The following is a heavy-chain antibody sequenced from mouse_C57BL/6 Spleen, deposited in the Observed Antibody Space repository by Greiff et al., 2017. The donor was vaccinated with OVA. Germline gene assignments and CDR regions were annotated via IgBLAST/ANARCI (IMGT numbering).Heavy chain of an antibody. Sequence: VHLVESGAELVKPGASVKISCKASGFAFSSYWMNWVKQRPGKGLEWIGQIYPGDGDTNYNGKFKGKATLTADKSSSTAYMQLSSLTSEDSAVYFCARKLSDYYAMDYWGQGTSVTVSS. CDR1: GFAFSSYW. CDR2: IYPGDGDT. D-gene: IGHD1-1*02. V-gene: IGHV1-80*01. CDR3: ARKLSDYYAMDY. J-gene: IGHJ4*01.